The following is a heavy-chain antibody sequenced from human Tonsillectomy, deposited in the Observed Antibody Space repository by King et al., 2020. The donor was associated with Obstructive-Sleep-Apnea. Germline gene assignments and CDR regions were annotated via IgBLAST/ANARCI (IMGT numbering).Heavy chain of an antibody. CDR2: INPYSGAT. D-gene: IGHD4-17*01. J-gene: IGHJ4*02. CDR1: GYTFSDYH. CDR3: ATVAVATATFYFDY. Sequence: QLVQSGAEVKKPGASVKVSCKASGYTFSDYHIHWVRQAPGQGLEWVGWINPYSGATNHAQNFQGRVTMTRDTSISTAYMELGRLTSDDTAVYYCATVAVATATFYFDYWGQGTLVTVSS. V-gene: IGHV1-2*02.